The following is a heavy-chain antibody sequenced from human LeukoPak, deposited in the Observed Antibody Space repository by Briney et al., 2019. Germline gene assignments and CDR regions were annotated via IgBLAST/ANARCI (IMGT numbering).Heavy chain of an antibody. J-gene: IGHJ4*02. Sequence: GGSLRLSCAASGFTFSSYSMNWVRQAPGKGLEWVSSISSSSSYIYYADSVKGRFTISRDNAKNSLYLQMNSLRAEDTAVYYWSRDKQLVQGGVVYWGQGTLVTVSS. CDR2: ISSSSSYI. CDR1: GFTFSSYS. V-gene: IGHV3-21*01. CDR3: SRDKQLVQGGVVY. D-gene: IGHD6-6*01.